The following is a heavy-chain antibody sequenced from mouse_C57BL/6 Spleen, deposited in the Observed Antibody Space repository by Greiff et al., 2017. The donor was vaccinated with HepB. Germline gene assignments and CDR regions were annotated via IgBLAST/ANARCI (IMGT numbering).Heavy chain of an antibody. CDR2: IYPGSGST. J-gene: IGHJ2*01. D-gene: IGHD1-1*02. V-gene: IGHV1-55*01. CDR1: GYTFTSYW. CDR3: ARGVEMCYYFDY. Sequence: QVQLQQPGAELVKPGASVKMSCKASGYTFTSYWITWVKQRPGQGLEWIGDIYPGSGSTNYNEKFKSKATLTVDTSSSTAYMQLSSLTSEDSAVYYCARGVEMCYYFDYWGQGTTLTVSS.